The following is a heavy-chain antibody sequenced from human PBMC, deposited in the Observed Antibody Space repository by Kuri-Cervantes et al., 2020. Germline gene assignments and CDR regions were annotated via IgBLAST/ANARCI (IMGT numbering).Heavy chain of an antibody. Sequence: GESLKISCAASGFTFSIYKMSWVRQAPGKGLEWVSSISGSSSYIYYADSVKGRFTISRGNAKSSLYLQMNSLGAEDTAVYYCAWGRSHSGSFLFDYWGQGTLVTVSS. D-gene: IGHD1-26*01. CDR3: AWGRSHSGSFLFDY. CDR1: GFTFSIYK. CDR2: ISGSSSYI. J-gene: IGHJ4*02. V-gene: IGHV3-21*01.